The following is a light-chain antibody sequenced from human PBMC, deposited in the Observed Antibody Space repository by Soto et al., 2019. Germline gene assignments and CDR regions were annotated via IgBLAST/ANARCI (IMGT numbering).Light chain of an antibody. CDR2: GDT. J-gene: IGLJ2*01. Sequence: QSVLTQPPSVSGAPGQRVTISCTGSSSTIGAGFDVHWYQQLPGTAPKLLIYGDTNRPSGVPDRFSGSKSGTSASLVITGLPAEDEADYYCQSYDTALSVYVVFGGGTKLTVL. CDR3: QSYDTALSVYVV. V-gene: IGLV1-40*01. CDR1: SSTIGAGFD.